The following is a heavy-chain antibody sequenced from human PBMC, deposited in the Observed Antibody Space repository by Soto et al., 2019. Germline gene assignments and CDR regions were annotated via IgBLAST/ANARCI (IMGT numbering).Heavy chain of an antibody. J-gene: IGHJ4*02. V-gene: IGHV3-23*01. CDR3: ANGSGGIGGSFDY. Sequence: GGSLRLSCAASGFTFSSYAMSWDRQAPGKGLEWVSAISGSGGSTYYADSVKGRFTISRDNSKNTLYLQMNSLRAEDTAVYYCANGSGGIGGSFDYWGQGTLVTVSS. D-gene: IGHD2-15*01. CDR2: ISGSGGST. CDR1: GFTFSSYA.